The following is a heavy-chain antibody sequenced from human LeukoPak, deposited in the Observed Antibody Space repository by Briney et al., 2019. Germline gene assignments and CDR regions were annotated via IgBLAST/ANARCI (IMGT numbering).Heavy chain of an antibody. Sequence: ASVKVSCKASGGTFSSYAISWVRQATGQGLEWLGWMSPNSGDTGYAQKFQGRVTMTSDSSISTAYMELSSLRSEDTAIYYCVRTPPNWGFDYWGQGTLVTVSS. CDR1: GGTFSSYA. CDR3: VRTPPNWGFDY. D-gene: IGHD7-27*01. J-gene: IGHJ4*02. CDR2: MSPNSGDT. V-gene: IGHV1-8*02.